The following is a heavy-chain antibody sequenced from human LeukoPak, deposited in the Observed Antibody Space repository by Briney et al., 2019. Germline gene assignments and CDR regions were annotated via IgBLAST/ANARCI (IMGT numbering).Heavy chain of an antibody. V-gene: IGHV3-7*01. Sequence: GGSLRLSCAASGFTLSQYWMGWVRQAPGKRPEWVANMNIDGSEKHYADSVKGRFFISRDNARNLVYLQMASLRAEDTAVYYCASLSYGSPEVWGQGTTVTVSS. CDR1: GFTLSQYW. CDR3: ASLSYGSPEV. D-gene: IGHD5-18*01. J-gene: IGHJ6*02. CDR2: MNIDGSEK.